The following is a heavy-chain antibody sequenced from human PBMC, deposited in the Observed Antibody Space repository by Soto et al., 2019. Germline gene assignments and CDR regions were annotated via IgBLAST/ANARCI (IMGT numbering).Heavy chain of an antibody. CDR2: IIPIFGTA. V-gene: IGHV1-69*13. D-gene: IGHD3-22*01. Sequence: SVKVSCKASGGTFSSYAISWVRQAPGQGLEWMGGIIPIFGTANYAQKFQGRVTITADESTSTAYMELSSLRSEDTAVYYCARAPPPLYYYDSSGYPLGMDVWGQGTTVTVSS. J-gene: IGHJ6*02. CDR1: GGTFSSYA. CDR3: ARAPPPLYYYDSSGYPLGMDV.